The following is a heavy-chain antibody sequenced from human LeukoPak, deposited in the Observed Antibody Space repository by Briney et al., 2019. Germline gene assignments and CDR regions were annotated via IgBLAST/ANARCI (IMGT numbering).Heavy chain of an antibody. CDR2: ISGSGGST. CDR1: GFTFSNYA. CDR3: ANYYDSSGIDY. V-gene: IGHV3-23*01. J-gene: IGHJ4*02. D-gene: IGHD3-22*01. Sequence: GGSLRLSCAASGFTFSNYAMSWVRQAPGKGLEWVSAISGSGGSTYYADSVKGRFTISRDNSKNTLYLQMNSLRADDTAVYYCANYYDSSGIDYWGQGTLVTVSS.